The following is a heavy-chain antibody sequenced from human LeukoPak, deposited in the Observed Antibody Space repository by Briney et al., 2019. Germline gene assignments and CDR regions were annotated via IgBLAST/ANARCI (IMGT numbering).Heavy chain of an antibody. J-gene: IGHJ4*02. CDR3: AIDQVYSSSWRDY. Sequence: AGGSLRLSCAASGFTFSSYGMHWVRQAPGKGLEWVAFIRYDGSNKYYADSVKGRFTISRDNSKNTLYLEMNSLRAEDTAVYYCAIDQVYSSSWRDYWGQGTLVSVSS. D-gene: IGHD6-13*01. CDR1: GFTFSSYG. V-gene: IGHV3-30*02. CDR2: IRYDGSNK.